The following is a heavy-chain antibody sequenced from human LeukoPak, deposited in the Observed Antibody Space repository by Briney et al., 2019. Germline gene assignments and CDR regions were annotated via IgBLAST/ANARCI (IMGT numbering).Heavy chain of an antibody. Sequence: GESLKISCKGSGYSFTNYWIGWVRQMPGKGLEWMGIIYPGDSDTRYSPSFQGQVTISADKSISTAYLQWSSLKASDTAVYYCARPQDSSSWMAFDIWGQGTMVTVSS. CDR1: GYSFTNYW. CDR3: ARPQDSSSWMAFDI. V-gene: IGHV5-51*01. D-gene: IGHD6-13*01. CDR2: IYPGDSDT. J-gene: IGHJ3*02.